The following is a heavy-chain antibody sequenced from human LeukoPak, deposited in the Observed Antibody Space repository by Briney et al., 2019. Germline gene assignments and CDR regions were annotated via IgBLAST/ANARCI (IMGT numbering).Heavy chain of an antibody. Sequence: GGSLRLSCAASGFTFSSYGMHWVRQAPGKVLEWVAFIRYDGDNKYYANSVKGRFTISRDNSKTTLSLQMNSLRAEDTAVYYCARRRYSGSSQHFDYWGQGTLVTVSS. D-gene: IGHD1-26*01. CDR2: IRYDGDNK. J-gene: IGHJ4*02. CDR3: ARRRYSGSSQHFDY. CDR1: GFTFSSYG. V-gene: IGHV3-30*02.